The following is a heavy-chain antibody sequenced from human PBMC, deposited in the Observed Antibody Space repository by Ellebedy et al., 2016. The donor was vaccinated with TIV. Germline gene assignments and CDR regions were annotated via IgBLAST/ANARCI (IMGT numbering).Heavy chain of an antibody. CDR3: ARDGTTSSMDI. V-gene: IGHV3-7*01. CDR1: GFTFSSYW. J-gene: IGHJ3*02. Sequence: GESLKISCAASGFTFSSYWMSWVRQAPGKGLEWVANMNQDGSRKDYVDSVEGRFTISRDNARKTLYMQMNSLRVDDTAVYYCARDGTTSSMDIWGQGTMVTVSS. D-gene: IGHD1-1*01. CDR2: MNQDGSRK.